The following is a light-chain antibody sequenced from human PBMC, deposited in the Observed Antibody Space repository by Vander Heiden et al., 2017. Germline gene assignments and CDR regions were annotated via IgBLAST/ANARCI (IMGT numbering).Light chain of an antibody. V-gene: IGKV3-20*01. Sequence: IVLTPYPGPLSLSPGQRATLSCKANQNIRSNYLGWYQQRPGQAPRPLIYGASNRATGVPDRFSGSGSGTDFTLIISRLEPEDFAVYFCQQYSSSPLTFGGGTKVEI. CDR2: GAS. CDR3: QQYSSSPLT. CDR1: QNIRSNY. J-gene: IGKJ4*01.